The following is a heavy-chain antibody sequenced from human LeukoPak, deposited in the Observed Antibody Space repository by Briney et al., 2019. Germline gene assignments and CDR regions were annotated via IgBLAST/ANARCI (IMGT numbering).Heavy chain of an antibody. D-gene: IGHD2-2*01. Sequence: GGSLRLSCAASGFTFSSYSMNWVRQAPGKGLEWVSSISSSSSYIYYADSVKGRFTISRDNAKNSLYLQMNSLRAEDTAVYYCAREVVVPAASWFDYWGQGTLVTVSS. V-gene: IGHV3-21*01. CDR1: GFTFSSYS. CDR3: AREVVVPAASWFDY. CDR2: ISSSSSYI. J-gene: IGHJ4*02.